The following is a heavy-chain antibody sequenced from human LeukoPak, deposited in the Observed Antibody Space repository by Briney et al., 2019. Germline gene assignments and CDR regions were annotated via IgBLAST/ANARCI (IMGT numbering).Heavy chain of an antibody. V-gene: IGHV3-7*03. Sequence: GGSLRLSCAASGLTFSRYWMTWVRQAPGKGLEWVANIKEDGSAKSYVDSVKGRFTISRANSKSTLFLQMNCLRAEDTAVYYCSKSGSRDWDYFDYWGQGTLVTASS. D-gene: IGHD6-19*01. CDR3: SKSGSRDWDYFDY. CDR2: IKEDGSAK. CDR1: GLTFSRYW. J-gene: IGHJ4*02.